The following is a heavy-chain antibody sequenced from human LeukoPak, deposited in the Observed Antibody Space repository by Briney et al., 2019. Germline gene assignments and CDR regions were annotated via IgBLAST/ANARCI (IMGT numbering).Heavy chain of an antibody. D-gene: IGHD6-13*01. CDR3: AKSFGIAAAGIDY. CDR1: GFTFSSYG. V-gene: IGHV3-30*02. Sequence: GGSLRLSCAASGFTFSSYGMHWVRQAPGKGLEWVAFIRYDGGNKYYADSVKGRFTISRDNSKNTLYLQMNSLRAEDTAVYYCAKSFGIAAAGIDYRGQGTLVTVSS. J-gene: IGHJ4*02. CDR2: IRYDGGNK.